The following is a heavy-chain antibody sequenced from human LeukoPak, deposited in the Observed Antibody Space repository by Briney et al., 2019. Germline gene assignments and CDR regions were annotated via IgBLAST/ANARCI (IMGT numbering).Heavy chain of an antibody. D-gene: IGHD3-22*01. Sequence: GGSLRLSCAASGFTFSSYSMNWVRQAPGKGLEWVSAISGSASSKYHADSVKGRFNISRDNSKNTLYLQLNSLRAEDTAVYYCAKGHTYYYDSSGYYLFDYWGQGTLVTVSS. J-gene: IGHJ4*02. CDR1: GFTFSSYS. CDR3: AKGHTYYYDSSGYYLFDY. CDR2: ISGSASSK. V-gene: IGHV3-23*01.